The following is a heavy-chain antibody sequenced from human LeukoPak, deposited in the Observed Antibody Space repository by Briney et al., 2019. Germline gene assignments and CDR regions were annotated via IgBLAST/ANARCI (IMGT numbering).Heavy chain of an antibody. D-gene: IGHD3-16*01. V-gene: IGHV3-23*01. CDR3: ARVGATGAALDY. CDR1: GLTFSSYA. Sequence: GGSLRLSCAASGLTFSSYAMSWVRQAPGKGLEWVSGVYSSGVSTYYADSVKGRFTISRDNSKNTLYLQMNSLRVEDTAVYYCARVGATGAALDYWGQGTLVTVSS. J-gene: IGHJ4*02. CDR2: VYSSGVST.